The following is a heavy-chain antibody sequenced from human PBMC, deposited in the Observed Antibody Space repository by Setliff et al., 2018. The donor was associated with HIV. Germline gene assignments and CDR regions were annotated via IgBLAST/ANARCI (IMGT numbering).Heavy chain of an antibody. CDR3: ARGGGPDTNFDS. CDR1: GGSINTYY. V-gene: IGHV4-4*07. J-gene: IGHJ4*02. Sequence: SETLSLTCTVSGGSINTYYWSWIRQPAGKGLEWIGRFYTSGSTNYNPSLKSRVTMSVDTSKNQFSLKLSSVTAADTAVYYCARGGGPDTNFDSWGRGTLVTVSS. CDR2: FYTSGST.